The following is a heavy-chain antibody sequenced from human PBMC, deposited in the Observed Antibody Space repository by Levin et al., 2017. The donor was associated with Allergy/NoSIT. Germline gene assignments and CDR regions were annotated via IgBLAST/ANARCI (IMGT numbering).Heavy chain of an antibody. Sequence: GGSLRLSCAASGFTFSSYAMHWVRQAPGKGLEWVAVISYDGSNKYYADSVKGRFTISRDNSKNTLYLQMNSLRAEDTAVYYCARGAPPLGEQPNFDYWGQGTLVTVSS. V-gene: IGHV3-30*04. CDR1: GFTFSSYA. D-gene: IGHD3-16*01. CDR2: ISYDGSNK. J-gene: IGHJ4*02. CDR3: ARGAPPLGEQPNFDY.